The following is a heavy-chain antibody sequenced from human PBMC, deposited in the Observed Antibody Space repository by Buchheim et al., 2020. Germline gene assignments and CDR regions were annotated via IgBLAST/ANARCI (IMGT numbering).Heavy chain of an antibody. CDR2: INHSGRT. CDR3: ARARRFRELFDY. D-gene: IGHD3-10*01. Sequence: QVQLQQWGAGLLKPSETLSLTCAVYGGSFSGYYWSWIRQPPGKGLEWIGEINHSGRTNYNPSLKSRVTISVDTSKTQFSLKLSSVTAADTAVYYCARARRFRELFDYWGQGTL. V-gene: IGHV4-34*01. J-gene: IGHJ4*02. CDR1: GGSFSGYY.